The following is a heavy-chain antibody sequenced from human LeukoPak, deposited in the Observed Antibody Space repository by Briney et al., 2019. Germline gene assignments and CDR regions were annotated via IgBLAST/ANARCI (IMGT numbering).Heavy chain of an antibody. Sequence: ASVTVSCKASGYTFTSYDINWVRQATGQGLEWMGWMNPNSGNTDYAQKFQGRVTMTRNTSISTAYMELSSLRSEDTAVYYCARGDAYRITIFGVVITPHYYYYGMDVWGQGTTVTVSS. CDR2: MNPNSGNT. V-gene: IGHV1-8*01. J-gene: IGHJ6*02. CDR1: GYTFTSYD. CDR3: ARGDAYRITIFGVVITPHYYYYGMDV. D-gene: IGHD3-3*01.